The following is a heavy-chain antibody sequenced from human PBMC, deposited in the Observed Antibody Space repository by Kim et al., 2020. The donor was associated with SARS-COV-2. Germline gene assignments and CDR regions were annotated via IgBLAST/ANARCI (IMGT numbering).Heavy chain of an antibody. CDR3: ARRRAWNDGGYFYYAMDV. J-gene: IGHJ6*02. Sequence: GGSLRLSCAASGFTFGAYWMTWVRQPPGKGLEWVANIKQDGSETYYVDSVKGRFTISRDNAKNSLNLQMNSLRVEDTAMYYCARRRAWNDGGYFYYAMDVWGQGTPGTGSS. CDR1: GFTFGAYW. V-gene: IGHV3-7*01. CDR2: IKQDGSET. D-gene: IGHD1-1*01.